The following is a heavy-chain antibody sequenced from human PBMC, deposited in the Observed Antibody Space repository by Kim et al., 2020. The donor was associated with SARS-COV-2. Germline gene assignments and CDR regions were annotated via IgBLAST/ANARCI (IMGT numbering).Heavy chain of an antibody. Sequence: SVEGRFTSSRDNSKNTLYLQMNSLRVEDTAVYYCGRDRGYCSGGSCYGLDYWGQGTLVTLAS. CDR3: GRDRGYCSGGSCYGLDY. J-gene: IGHJ4*02. V-gene: IGHV3-30*07. D-gene: IGHD2-15*01.